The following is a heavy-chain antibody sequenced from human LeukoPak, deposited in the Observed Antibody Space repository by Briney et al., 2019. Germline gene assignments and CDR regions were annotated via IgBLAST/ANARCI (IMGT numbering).Heavy chain of an antibody. CDR3: ARDRDGDYDY. D-gene: IGHD4-17*01. J-gene: IGHJ4*02. Sequence: GGSLRLSCAASGFTFSSYGMHWVRQAPGKGLEWVAVIWYDGSNKYYADSMKGRFTISRDNSKNTLYLQMNSLRAEDTAVYYCARDRDGDYDYWGQGTLVTVSS. CDR1: GFTFSSYG. CDR2: IWYDGSNK. V-gene: IGHV3-33*01.